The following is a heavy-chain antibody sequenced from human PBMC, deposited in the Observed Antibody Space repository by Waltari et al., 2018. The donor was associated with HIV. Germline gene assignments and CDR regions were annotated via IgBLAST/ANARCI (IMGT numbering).Heavy chain of an antibody. Sequence: NWIRQSPSRGLEWLGRTYYRSKWYNDYAVSVKSRITINPDTSKNQFSLQLNSVTPEDTAVYYCARDRSGWLQPYYFDYWGQGTLVTVSS. CDR2: TYYRSKWYN. D-gene: IGHD5-12*01. V-gene: IGHV6-1*01. CDR3: ARDRSGWLQPYYFDY. J-gene: IGHJ4*02.